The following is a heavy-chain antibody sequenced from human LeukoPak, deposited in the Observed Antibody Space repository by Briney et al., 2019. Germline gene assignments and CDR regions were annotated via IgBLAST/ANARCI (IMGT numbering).Heavy chain of an antibody. CDR3: ARDLSGVTGYTYGRGIGY. Sequence: GGSLRLSCAASGFTFSSYWMSWVRQAPGKGLEWVANIKKDGSEKYYVDSVKGRFTISRDNAKTSLYLQMNSLRAEDTAVYYCARDLSGVTGYTYGRGIGYWGQGTLVTVSS. J-gene: IGHJ4*02. V-gene: IGHV3-7*01. D-gene: IGHD5-18*01. CDR1: GFTFSSYW. CDR2: IKKDGSEK.